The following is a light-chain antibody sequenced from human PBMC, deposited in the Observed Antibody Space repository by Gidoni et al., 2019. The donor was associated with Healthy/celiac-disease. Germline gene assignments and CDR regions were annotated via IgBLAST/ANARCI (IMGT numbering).Light chain of an antibody. CDR1: QSISSY. J-gene: IGKJ1*01. V-gene: IGKV1-39*01. CDR3: QQGYSTPLT. CDR2: AAS. Sequence: DIQMTQSPSSLSASGGDRVTITCRASQSISSYLNWYQQKPGKAPKLLIYAASSLQSGVPSRFSGSGSGTDFTLTISSLQPEDFATYYCQQGYSTPLTFGQGTKVEIK.